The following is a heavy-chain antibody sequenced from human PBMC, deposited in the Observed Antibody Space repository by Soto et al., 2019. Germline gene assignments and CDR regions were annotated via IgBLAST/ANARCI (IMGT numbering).Heavy chain of an antibody. J-gene: IGHJ6*02. CDR3: AKPIVAAGYYGMDV. CDR2: ISFDGIKK. CDR1: GFTFSSYA. D-gene: IGHD6-13*01. V-gene: IGHV3-30*18. Sequence: QVQLVESGGGVVQPGRSLRLSCAASGFTFSSYAMHWVRQAPGKGLEWMGVISFDGIKKYYADSVKGRFTISRDSSKNKLYLQMNSLRAEDTAVYYCAKPIVAAGYYGMDVWGHGTTVTVSS.